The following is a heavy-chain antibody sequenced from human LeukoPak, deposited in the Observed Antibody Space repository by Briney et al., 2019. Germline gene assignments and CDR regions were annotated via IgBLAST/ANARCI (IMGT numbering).Heavy chain of an antibody. CDR3: AKSPSGSGWKLDY. CDR1: GFTFSSYA. V-gene: IGHV3-23*01. CDR2: ISGSGGTT. J-gene: IGHJ4*02. D-gene: IGHD6-19*01. Sequence: HPGGSLRLSCAASGFTFSSYAMSWVRQAPGKGLEWVSAISGSGGTTYYAASVKGRFTIPRDNSKNTLYLQMNSLRAEDTAVYYCAKSPSGSGWKLDYWGREPWSPSPQ.